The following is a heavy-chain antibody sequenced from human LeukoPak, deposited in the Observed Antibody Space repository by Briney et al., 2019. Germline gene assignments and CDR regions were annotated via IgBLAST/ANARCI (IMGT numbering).Heavy chain of an antibody. CDR3: ARDRASSGYLIPTY. V-gene: IGHV1-69*04. CDR1: GGTFSSYA. D-gene: IGHD3-22*01. J-gene: IGHJ4*02. CDR2: IIPILGIA. Sequence: SVKVSCKASGGTFSSYAISWVRQAPGQGLEWMGRIIPILGIANYAQKFQGRVTITADKSTSTAYMELSSLRSEDTAVYYCARDRASSGYLIPTYWGQGTLVTVSS.